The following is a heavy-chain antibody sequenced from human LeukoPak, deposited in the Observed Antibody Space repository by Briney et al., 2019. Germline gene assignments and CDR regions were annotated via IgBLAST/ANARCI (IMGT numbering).Heavy chain of an antibody. CDR2: ISWNSGNI. D-gene: IGHD6-19*01. V-gene: IGHV3-9*01. CDR1: GFTFDDYA. Sequence: PGRSLRLSCAASGFTFDDYAMHWVRQAPGKGLEWVSGISWNSGNIDYADSVKGRFTISRDNAKNSLYLQMNSLRAEDTALYYCTKGGSIAVAGKGRLFDYWGQGTLVTVSS. J-gene: IGHJ4*02. CDR3: TKGGSIAVAGKGRLFDY.